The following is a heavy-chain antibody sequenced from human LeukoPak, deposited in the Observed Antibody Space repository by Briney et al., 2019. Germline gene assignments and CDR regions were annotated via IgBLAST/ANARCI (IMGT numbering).Heavy chain of an antibody. CDR1: GFTFSNHG. Sequence: GGSLRLSCAASGFTFSNHGMNWVRQAPGKGLEWVSGISPSDDITYYADSVKGRFTISRDNSKNTMYLLMNSLRGEDTGIYYCARDRACSDGSCSNNWLDPWGQGTLVTVSS. CDR3: ARDRACSDGSCSNNWLDP. CDR2: ISPSDDIT. J-gene: IGHJ5*02. D-gene: IGHD2-15*01. V-gene: IGHV3-23*01.